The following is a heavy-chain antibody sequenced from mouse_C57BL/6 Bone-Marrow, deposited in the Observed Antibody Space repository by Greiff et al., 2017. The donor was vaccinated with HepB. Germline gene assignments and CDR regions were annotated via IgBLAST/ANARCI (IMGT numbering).Heavy chain of an antibody. CDR2: IDPSDSYT. CDR3: ASGDGYYDY. D-gene: IGHD2-3*01. Sequence: QVQLQQPGAELVKPGASVKLSCKASGYTFTSYWMQWVKQRPGQGLEWIGEIDPSDSYTNYNQKFKGKATVTVDTSSSTAYMQLSSLTSEESAVYYCASGDGYYDYWGQGTTLTVSS. V-gene: IGHV1-50*01. J-gene: IGHJ2*01. CDR1: GYTFTSYW.